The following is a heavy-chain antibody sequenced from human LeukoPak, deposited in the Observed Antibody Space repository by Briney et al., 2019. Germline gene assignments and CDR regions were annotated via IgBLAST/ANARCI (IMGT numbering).Heavy chain of an antibody. CDR3: ARDQGYYDYVCGSYRHDAFDI. D-gene: IGHD3-16*02. CDR2: IYYSGST. Sequence: SETLSLTCTVSGGSISSYYWSWIRQPPGKGLEWIGYIYYSGSTNYNPSLKSRVTISVDTSKNQFSLKLSSVTAADTAVYYCARDQGYYDYVCGSYRHDAFDIWGQGTTVTVSS. CDR1: GGSISSYY. J-gene: IGHJ3*02. V-gene: IGHV4-59*01.